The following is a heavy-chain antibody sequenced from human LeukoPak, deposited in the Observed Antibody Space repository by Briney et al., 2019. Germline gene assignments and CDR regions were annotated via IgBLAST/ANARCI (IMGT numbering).Heavy chain of an antibody. CDR3: AVDYGSGGYFFYYYYGMDV. CDR1: GFTFSSYA. D-gene: IGHD3-10*01. Sequence: GGSLRLSCAASGFTFSSYAMSWVRQAPGKGLEWVSAISGSGGSTYYADSVKGRFTISRDNSKNTLYLQMNSLRAEDTAVYYCAVDYGSGGYFFYYYYGMDVWGKGTTVTVSS. J-gene: IGHJ6*04. V-gene: IGHV3-23*01. CDR2: ISGSGGST.